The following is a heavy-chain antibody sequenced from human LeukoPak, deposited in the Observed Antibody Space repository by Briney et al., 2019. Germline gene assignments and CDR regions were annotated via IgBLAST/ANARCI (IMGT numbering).Heavy chain of an antibody. V-gene: IGHV1-2*04. CDR1: GYTFTGYY. Sequence: GASVKVSCKASGYTFTGYYMHWVRQAPGQGLEWMGWINPNSGGTNYAQKFQGWVTMTRDTSISTAYMELSRLRSDDTAVYYCARVGTITMVRGVPWYFDYWGQGTLVTVSS. J-gene: IGHJ4*02. CDR2: INPNSGGT. D-gene: IGHD3-10*01. CDR3: ARVGTITMVRGVPWYFDY.